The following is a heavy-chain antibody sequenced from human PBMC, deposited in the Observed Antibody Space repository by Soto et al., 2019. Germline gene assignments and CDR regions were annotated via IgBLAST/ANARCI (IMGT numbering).Heavy chain of an antibody. Sequence: SETLSLTCTVSGGSIVGSPYYWGWIRQTPGKGLEWIGSLFHSGATYNGVTAYSNPSLKSRVFMSADTPYNQFSLSLTSLTAADAAVFYCARHSSSRGGPIFNWGRGIRVTVSS. CDR3: ARHSSSRGGPIFN. CDR1: GGSIVGSPYY. D-gene: IGHD3-10*01. CDR2: LFHSGAT. J-gene: IGHJ4*02. V-gene: IGHV4-39*01.